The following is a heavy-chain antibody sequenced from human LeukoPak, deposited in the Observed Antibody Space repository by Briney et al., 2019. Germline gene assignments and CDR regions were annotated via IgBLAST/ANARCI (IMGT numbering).Heavy chain of an antibody. J-gene: IGHJ4*01. V-gene: IGHV3-15*05. CDR3: TRGVVPAAY. CDR2: IKSRSDGGTT. D-gene: IGHD2-2*01. Sequence: GGSLRLSCTASGFTFSSYWMSWVRQAPGKGLEWVGRIKSRSDGGTTDYAAPVKGRFTLLRDDSKNTLYLQMNSLRTEDTAVYYCTRGVVPAAYWGQGTLVTVSS. CDR1: GFTFSSYW.